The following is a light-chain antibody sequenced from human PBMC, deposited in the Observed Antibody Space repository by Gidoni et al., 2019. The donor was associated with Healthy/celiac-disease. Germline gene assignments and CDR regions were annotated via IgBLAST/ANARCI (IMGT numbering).Light chain of an antibody. V-gene: IGKV1-9*01. J-gene: IGKJ4*01. CDR1: QGISSY. CDR2: AAS. Sequence: DIQLTQSPSFLSASVGDRVTSTCRASQGISSYLAWYQQKPGKAPKLLIYAASTLQSGVPSRFSGSGSGTEFTLTISSLQPEDVATYYCQQLNSYPPTFGGGTKVEIK. CDR3: QQLNSYPPT.